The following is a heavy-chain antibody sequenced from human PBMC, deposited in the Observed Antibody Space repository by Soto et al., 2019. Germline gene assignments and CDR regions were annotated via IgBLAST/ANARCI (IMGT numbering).Heavy chain of an antibody. Sequence: QVHLVQSGAEVKKPGSSVKVSCKAPGGTFSNHAINWVRQAPGQGLEWMGRIIPIFTTTNYVQKFQGRVSMTPDESTTTAYMELSSLKHDDTAVYYCAREVAADGTFREDVFDIWGQGTLVTVSS. V-gene: IGHV1-69*05. CDR2: IIPIFTTT. J-gene: IGHJ3*02. CDR1: GGTFSNHA. D-gene: IGHD6-13*01. CDR3: AREVAADGTFREDVFDI.